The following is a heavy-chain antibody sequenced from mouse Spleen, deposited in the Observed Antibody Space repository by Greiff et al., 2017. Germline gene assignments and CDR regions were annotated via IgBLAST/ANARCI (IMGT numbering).Heavy chain of an antibody. CDR2: IYPGDGDT. J-gene: IGHJ2*01. Sequence: VQLQESGPELVKPGASVKISCKASGYAFSSSWMNWVKQRPGKGLEWIGRIYPGDGDTNYNGKFKGKATLTADKSSSTAYMQLSSLTSEDSAVYFCASPGPTGTRGNYYFDYWGQGTTLTVSS. V-gene: IGHV1-82*01. CDR1: GYAFSSSW. D-gene: IGHD4-1*02. CDR3: ASPGPTGTRGNYYFDY.